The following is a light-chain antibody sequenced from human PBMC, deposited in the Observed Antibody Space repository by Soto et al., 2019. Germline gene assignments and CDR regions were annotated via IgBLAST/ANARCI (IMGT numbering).Light chain of an antibody. CDR1: QGISNF. Sequence: DIQMTQSPSSLSASVGDRVTITCRASQGISNFLAWYQQKPGKVPKLLISAASTLQSGVQSLFSGSGSGTDFPLTHTSLQPEDVETYYFQKYSSVITLGQGTRLEIK. CDR2: AAS. J-gene: IGKJ5*01. V-gene: IGKV1-27*01. CDR3: QKYSSVIT.